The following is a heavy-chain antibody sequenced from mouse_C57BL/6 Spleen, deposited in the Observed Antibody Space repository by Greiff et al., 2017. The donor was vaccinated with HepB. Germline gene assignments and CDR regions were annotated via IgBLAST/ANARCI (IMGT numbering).Heavy chain of an antibody. D-gene: IGHD2-5*01. CDR2: IDPETGGT. CDR3: LYYSNWGFDY. CDR1: GYTFTDYE. Sequence: VKLQQSGAELVRPGASVTLSCKASGYTFTDYEMHWVKQTPVHGLEWIGAIDPETGGTSYNQKFKGKAILTADKSSSTAYMELRSLTSEDSAVYYCLYYSNWGFDYWGQGTTLTVSS. J-gene: IGHJ2*01. V-gene: IGHV1-15*01.